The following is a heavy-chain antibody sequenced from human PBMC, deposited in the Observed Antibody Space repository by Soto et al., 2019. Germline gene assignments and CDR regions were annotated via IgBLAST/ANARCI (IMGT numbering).Heavy chain of an antibody. J-gene: IGHJ6*03. CDR1: GDSVSSNSSA. D-gene: IGHD2-15*01. CDR3: ARDLCSGGSCYRNYYYYMDV. Sequence: SQTLSLTCAISGDSVSSNSSAWNWIRQSPSRGLEWLGRTYYRSKWYNDYAVSVKSRITINPDTSKNQLSLQLNSVTPEDTAVYYCARDLCSGGSCYRNYYYYMDVWGKGTTVTVSS. CDR2: TYYRSKWYN. V-gene: IGHV6-1*01.